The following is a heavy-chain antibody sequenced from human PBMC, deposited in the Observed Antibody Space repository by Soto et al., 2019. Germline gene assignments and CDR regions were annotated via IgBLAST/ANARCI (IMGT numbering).Heavy chain of an antibody. D-gene: IGHD6-6*01. CDR2: ISSSSSYI. CDR3: AREEYSSSPNWFDP. CDR1: GFTFSSYS. J-gene: IGHJ5*02. Sequence: EVQLVESGGGLVKPGGSLRLSCAASGFTFSSYSMNWVRQAPGKGLEWVSSISSSSSYIYYADSVKGRFTISRDNAKNSLYLQMNSLRAEETAVDYCAREEYSSSPNWFDPWGQGTLVTVSS. V-gene: IGHV3-21*01.